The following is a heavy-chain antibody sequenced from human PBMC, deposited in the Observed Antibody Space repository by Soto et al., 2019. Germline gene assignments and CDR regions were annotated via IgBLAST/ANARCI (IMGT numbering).Heavy chain of an antibody. D-gene: IGHD6-6*01. CDR1: GCTYSSYT. CDR3: ARVDAYGSLPFYFDY. V-gene: IGHV1-69*02. Sequence: SVKASCKAPGCTYSSYTISWVQQAHGQGLEWMGRIIPILGIANYAQKFQGRVTITADKSTSTAYMELSSLRSEDTAVYYCARVDAYGSLPFYFDYCGHGTLVTVSS. CDR2: IIPILGIA. J-gene: IGHJ4*01.